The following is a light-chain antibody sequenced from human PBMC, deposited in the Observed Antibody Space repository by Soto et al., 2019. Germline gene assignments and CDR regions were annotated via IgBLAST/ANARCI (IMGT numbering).Light chain of an antibody. Sequence: QSALTQPPSASGSPGQSVTISCTGTSSDVGGYNYVSWYQQHPGKAPKLMIYEVSTRPSGVPDRFSGSKSDNMASLTVSGLHAEDEADYYCCSYAGSNNWVFGGGTKLTVL. CDR1: SSDVGGYNY. CDR3: CSYAGSNNWV. CDR2: EVS. V-gene: IGLV2-8*01. J-gene: IGLJ3*02.